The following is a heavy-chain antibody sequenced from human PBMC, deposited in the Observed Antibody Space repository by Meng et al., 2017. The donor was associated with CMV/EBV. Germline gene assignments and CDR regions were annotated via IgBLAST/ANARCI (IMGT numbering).Heavy chain of an antibody. D-gene: IGHD5-12*01. CDR1: FTFRRYA. J-gene: IGHJ5*02. Sequence: FTFRRYAMNWVRPAPGKGLEWVTIISYDGSNKYYADSVKGRFTSSRDNSNNTLYLQMNSLRAEDTAVYYCARGYSAYDYRGANWFDPWGQGTLVTVSS. V-gene: IGHV3-30*04. CDR2: ISYDGSNK. CDR3: ARGYSAYDYRGANWFDP.